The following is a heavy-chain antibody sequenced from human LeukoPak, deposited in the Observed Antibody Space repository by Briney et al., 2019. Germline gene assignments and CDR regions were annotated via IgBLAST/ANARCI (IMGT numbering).Heavy chain of an antibody. CDR2: IWYDGSNK. CDR1: GFTFSSYG. V-gene: IGHV3-33*06. CDR3: ANLPL. Sequence: GRSLRLSCAASGFTFSSYGMHWVRQAPGKGLEWVSVIWYDGSNKYYADSVKGRFTISRDNSKNTLYLQMNSLRPEDAAVYYCANLPLWGQGTLVTVSS. J-gene: IGHJ4*02.